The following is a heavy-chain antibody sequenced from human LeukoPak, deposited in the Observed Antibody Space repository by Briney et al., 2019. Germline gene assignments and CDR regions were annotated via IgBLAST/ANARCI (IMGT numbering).Heavy chain of an antibody. CDR1: GYTFTSYG. CDR2: ISAYNGNT. V-gene: IGHV1-18*01. J-gene: IGHJ6*02. CDR3: ARDHIVVVTYGMDV. Sequence: GASVKVSCKASGYTFTSYGISWVRQAPGQGLEWMGWISAYNGNTNYAQKLQGRVTMTTDTSTSTAYMELRSLRSDDTAVYYCARDHIVVVTYGMDVWGQGTTVTVSS. D-gene: IGHD2-21*02.